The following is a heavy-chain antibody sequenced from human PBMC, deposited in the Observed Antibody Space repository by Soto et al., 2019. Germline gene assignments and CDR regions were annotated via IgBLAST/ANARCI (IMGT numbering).Heavy chain of an antibody. CDR1: GGSISSGGYY. J-gene: IGHJ6*02. V-gene: IGHV4-31*03. CDR3: ARGEGATAYYYGMDV. D-gene: IGHD1-26*01. Sequence: SETLSLTCTVSGGSISSGGYYWSWIRQHPGKGLEWIGYIYYSGSTYYNPSLKSRVTISVDTSKNQFSLKLSSVTAADTAVYYCARGEGATAYYYGMDVWGQGTTVTVSS. CDR2: IYYSGST.